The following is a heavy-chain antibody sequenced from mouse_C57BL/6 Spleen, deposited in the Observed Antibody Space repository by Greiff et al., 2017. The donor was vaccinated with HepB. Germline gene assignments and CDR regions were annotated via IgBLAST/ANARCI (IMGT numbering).Heavy chain of an antibody. V-gene: IGHV1-62-2*01. D-gene: IGHD2-10*01. CDR2: FYPGSGSI. CDR1: GYTFTEYT. Sequence: VQLQQSGAELVKPGASVKLSCKASGYTFTEYTIHWVKQRSGQGLEWIGWFYPGSGSIKYNEKFKDKATLTADKSSSTVYMELSRLTSEDSAVYFCARKWSYYGNYDWYFDVWGTGTTVTVSS. CDR3: ARKWSYYGNYDWYFDV. J-gene: IGHJ1*03.